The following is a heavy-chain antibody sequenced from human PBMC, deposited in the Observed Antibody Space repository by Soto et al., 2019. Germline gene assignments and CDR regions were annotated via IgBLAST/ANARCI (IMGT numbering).Heavy chain of an antibody. CDR2: IHNSGNT. J-gene: IGHJ4*02. D-gene: IGHD6-19*01. CDR1: GGSISSVGHY. CDR3: ARESGSGWHAVDY. V-gene: IGHV4-31*02. Sequence: SETLSLTCTVSGGSISSVGHYWSWIRQHPGKGLEWIGYIHNSGNTYYNPSLKSRVTISLVTPKNQFSLTLSSVTAADTAVYYCARESGSGWHAVDYWGQGTRVTVS.